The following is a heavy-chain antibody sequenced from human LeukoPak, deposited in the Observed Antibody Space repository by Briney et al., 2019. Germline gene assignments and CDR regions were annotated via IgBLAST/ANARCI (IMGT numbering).Heavy chain of an antibody. V-gene: IGHV3-23*01. CDR1: GFTFSSYA. CDR2: ISGSGGST. D-gene: IGHD2-15*01. Sequence: GGSLRLSCAASGFTFSSYAMSWVRQAPGKGLEWVSAISGSGGSTYYADSVKGRFTISRDNSKNTLYLQMNSLRAEDTAVYYCAKDYQHCSGGSCYSEWNFDYWGQGTLVTVSS. J-gene: IGHJ4*02. CDR3: AKDYQHCSGGSCYSEWNFDY.